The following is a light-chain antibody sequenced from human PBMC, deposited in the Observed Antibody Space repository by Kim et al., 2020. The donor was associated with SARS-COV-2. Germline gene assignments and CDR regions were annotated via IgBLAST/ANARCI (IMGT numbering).Light chain of an antibody. Sequence: ASVGDRVTITCRASQSITIYLNWYQQKPGNAPNLLMFAASSLQSGGPSRFSGSGFGTNFTLTISSLQPEDFATYYCQQSYSSPLTFGGGTKVDIK. CDR3: QQSYSSPLT. CDR2: AAS. CDR1: QSITIY. J-gene: IGKJ4*01. V-gene: IGKV1-39*01.